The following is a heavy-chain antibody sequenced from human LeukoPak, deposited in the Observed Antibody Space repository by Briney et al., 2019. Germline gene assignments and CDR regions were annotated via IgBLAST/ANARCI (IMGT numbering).Heavy chain of an antibody. CDR1: GFTFSDAW. CDR3: TIDQGCPMDV. J-gene: IGHJ6*02. CDR2: IKSKIEGGTT. Sequence: GGSLRLSCAASGFTFSDAWMSWVRQAPGKGLEWVGRIKSKIEGGTTDYAAPVKGRFTISRDDSKNTLYLQMNSLKTEDTAIYYCTIDQGCPMDVWGQGTTVTVSS. V-gene: IGHV3-15*01. D-gene: IGHD4/OR15-4a*01.